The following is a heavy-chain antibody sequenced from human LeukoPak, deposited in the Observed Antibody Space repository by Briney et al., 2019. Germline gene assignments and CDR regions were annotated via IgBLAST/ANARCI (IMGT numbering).Heavy chain of an antibody. Sequence: PGGSLRLSCAASGFTFDDYAMHWVRQAPGKGLEWVSLISWDGGSTYYADSVKGRFTISRDNSKNSLYLQMNSLRAEDTALYYCAKDTHYYGSGSYLRGDYCMDVWGKGTTVTVSS. CDR3: AKDTHYYGSGSYLRGDYCMDV. D-gene: IGHD3-10*01. CDR2: ISWDGGST. CDR1: GFTFDDYA. V-gene: IGHV3-43D*03. J-gene: IGHJ6*03.